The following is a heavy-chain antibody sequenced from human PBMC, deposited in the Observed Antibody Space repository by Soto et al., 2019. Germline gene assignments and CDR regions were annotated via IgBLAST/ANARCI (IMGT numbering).Heavy chain of an antibody. CDR3: ARESGGATATLAYYYFYMDV. D-gene: IGHD5-12*01. CDR2: INPNSGVT. V-gene: IGHV1-2*04. Sequence: QVPLVQSGAEVRKPGASVTVSCRSSGDSFNDYYIHWVRQAPGQGLEWMGWINPNSGVTKYAQKFQGWVSMTRETSIRTVYMQLSRLRSDDTAVYYCARESGGATATLAYYYFYMDVWGTGTTVTVSS. J-gene: IGHJ6*03. CDR1: GDSFNDYY.